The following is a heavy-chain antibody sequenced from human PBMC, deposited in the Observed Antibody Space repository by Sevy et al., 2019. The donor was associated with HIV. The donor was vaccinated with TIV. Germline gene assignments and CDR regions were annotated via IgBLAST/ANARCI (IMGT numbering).Heavy chain of an antibody. CDR3: AREDIRVAGIGYYFHS. CDR2: IWYDGTNK. CDR1: GFSISGYG. D-gene: IGHD6-19*01. J-gene: IGHJ4*02. Sequence: GGSLRLSCAASGFSISGYGMHWVRQAPGKGLEWVAVIWYDGTNKEYADSVKGRFTISRDNSKYTLYLQMNSLRAEATAAYYCAREDIRVAGIGYYFHSWGQGTLVTVSS. V-gene: IGHV3-33*01.